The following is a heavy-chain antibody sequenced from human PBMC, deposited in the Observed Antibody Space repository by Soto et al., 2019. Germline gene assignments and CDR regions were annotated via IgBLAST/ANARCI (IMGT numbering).Heavy chain of an antibody. D-gene: IGHD3-22*01. Sequence: QVQLVQSGAEVKKPGSSVKVSCKASGGTFSSYANSWVRQAPGQGLEWMGGIIPIFGTANYAQKFQGRVTITADKSTSTAYMELSSLRSEDTAVYYCARGGYYDSSGYPAEYFQHWGQGTLVTVSS. CDR1: GGTFSSYA. J-gene: IGHJ1*01. CDR3: ARGGYYDSSGYPAEYFQH. V-gene: IGHV1-69*06. CDR2: IIPIFGTA.